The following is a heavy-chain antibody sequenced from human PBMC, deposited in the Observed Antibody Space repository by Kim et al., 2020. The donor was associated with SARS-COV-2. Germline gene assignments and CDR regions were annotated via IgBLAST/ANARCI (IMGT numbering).Heavy chain of an antibody. D-gene: IGHD2-2*01. CDR2: INHSGST. CDR1: GGSFSGYY. J-gene: IGHJ5*02. Sequence: SETLSLTCAVYGGSFSGYYWSWIRQPPGKGLEWIGEINHSGSTNYNPSLKSRVTISVDTSKNQFSLKLSSVTAADTAVYYCAREMGYCSSTSCAPGPWGQGTLVTVSS. V-gene: IGHV4-34*01. CDR3: AREMGYCSSTSCAPGP.